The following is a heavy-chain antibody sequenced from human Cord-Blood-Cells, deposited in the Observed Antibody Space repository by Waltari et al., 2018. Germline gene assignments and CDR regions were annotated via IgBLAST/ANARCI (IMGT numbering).Heavy chain of an antibody. J-gene: IGHJ3*02. D-gene: IGHD4-4*01. Sequence: EVQLVQSGEEVKKPGESLTISCKGSGYSCTSYCIGSVRQMPGKGLEWMGIISPGDSDTRYSPSFQGQVTISADKSISTAYLQWSSLKASDTAMYYCARPRRRSNKDAFDIWCQGTMVTISS. CDR2: ISPGDSDT. CDR3: ARPRRRSNKDAFDI. V-gene: IGHV5-51*01. CDR1: GYSCTSYC.